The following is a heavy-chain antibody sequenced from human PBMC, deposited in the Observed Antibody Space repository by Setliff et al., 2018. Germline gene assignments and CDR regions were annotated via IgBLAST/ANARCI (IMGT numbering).Heavy chain of an antibody. Sequence: SETLSLTCTVSGGSISSYYWSWIRQPAGNGLEWIGHIYIGGSANHNPSLKSRVTMSIDTSKNQFSLKLNSVTAADMAVYYCAREQWLDPPGYYYMDVWAKGTTVTVSS. CDR1: GGSISSYY. V-gene: IGHV4-4*07. D-gene: IGHD6-19*01. CDR3: AREQWLDPPGYYYMDV. J-gene: IGHJ6*03. CDR2: IYIGGSA.